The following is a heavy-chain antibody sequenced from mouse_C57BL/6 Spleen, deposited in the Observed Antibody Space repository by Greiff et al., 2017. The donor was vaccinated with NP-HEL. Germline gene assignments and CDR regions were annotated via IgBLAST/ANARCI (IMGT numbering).Heavy chain of an antibody. D-gene: IGHD2-4*01. V-gene: IGHV1-64*01. CDR3: ASYPYYDYDVGKFAY. J-gene: IGHJ3*01. CDR1: GYTFTSYW. CDR2: IHPNSGST. Sequence: VQLQQPGAELVKPGASVKLSCKASGYTFTSYWMHWVKQRPGQGLEWIGMIHPNSGSTNYNEKFKSKATLTVDKSSSTAYMQLSSLTSEDSAVYYCASYPYYDYDVGKFAYWGQGTLVTVSA.